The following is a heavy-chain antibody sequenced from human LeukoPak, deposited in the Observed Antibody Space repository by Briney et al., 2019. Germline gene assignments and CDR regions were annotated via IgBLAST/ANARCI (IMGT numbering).Heavy chain of an antibody. D-gene: IGHD3-10*02. V-gene: IGHV4-39*07. CDR1: GGSISSSSYY. Sequence: SETLSLTCTVSGGSISSSSYYWGWIRQPPGKGLEWIGSIYYSGSTYYNPSLKSRVTISVDTSKNQFSLKLSSVTAADTAVYYCARVYYDRFFDYWGQGTLVTVSS. CDR2: IYYSGST. CDR3: ARVYYDRFFDY. J-gene: IGHJ4*02.